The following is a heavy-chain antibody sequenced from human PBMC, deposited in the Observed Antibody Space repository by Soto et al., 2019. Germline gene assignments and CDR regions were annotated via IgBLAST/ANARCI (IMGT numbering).Heavy chain of an antibody. D-gene: IGHD2-21*02. CDR3: ARGIDGYRLKAYYYYLDV. CDR1: GYTFTSCE. J-gene: IGHJ6*03. Sequence: GASVPVSCKASGYTFTSCEINWVRQATGQGLEWMGWMNPNSGNTGYAQKFQGRVTMTRNTSISTAYMELSSLRSEDTAVYYCARGIDGYRLKAYYYYLDVWGKGTTVTVSS. V-gene: IGHV1-8*01. CDR2: MNPNSGNT.